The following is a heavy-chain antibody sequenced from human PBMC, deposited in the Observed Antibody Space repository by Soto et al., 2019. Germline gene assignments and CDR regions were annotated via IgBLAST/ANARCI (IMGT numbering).Heavy chain of an antibody. CDR1: GFSLSTSGVG. Sequence: QITLKESGPTLVKPTQTLTLTCTFSGFSLSTSGVGVGWIRHPPGKALELLALIYWDDDKRYSPSLKSRLTITKDTSKNQVVLTLTNMDPVDTATYYCALLTYDSSGYTPSDIWCQGTMVTVSS. CDR2: IYWDDDK. CDR3: ALLTYDSSGYTPSDI. V-gene: IGHV2-5*02. J-gene: IGHJ3*02. D-gene: IGHD3-22*01.